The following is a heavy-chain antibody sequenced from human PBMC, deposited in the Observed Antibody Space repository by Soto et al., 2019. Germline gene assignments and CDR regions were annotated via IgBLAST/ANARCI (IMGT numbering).Heavy chain of an antibody. D-gene: IGHD6-19*01. CDR2: ISPIFGNA. V-gene: IGHV1-69*05. Sequence: ASVKVSCKASGYTFTSYGISWVRQAPGQGLEWMGGISPIFGNANYAQKFQGRVTITTDKSTSTAYMELSSLRSEDTAVYYCACAGIAVAGTPGGNWFDPWGQGTLVTVSS. CDR1: GYTFTSYG. J-gene: IGHJ5*02. CDR3: ACAGIAVAGTPGGNWFDP.